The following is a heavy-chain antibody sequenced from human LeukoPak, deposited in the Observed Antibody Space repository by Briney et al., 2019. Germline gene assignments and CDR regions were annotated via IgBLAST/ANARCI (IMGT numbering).Heavy chain of an antibody. D-gene: IGHD1-26*01. V-gene: IGHV3-48*03. CDR2: ISSSGTTI. J-gene: IGHJ4*02. CDR1: GFTFSSYE. Sequence: GGSLRLSCAASGFTFSSYEMNWVRQAPGEGLEWVSFISSSGTTINQPDSVKGRFTISRDNAKNSVHLQMDNLRVEDTAVYYCARGWDRAHPTGFEFDVWGQGTLVTVSS. CDR3: ARGWDRAHPTGFEFDV.